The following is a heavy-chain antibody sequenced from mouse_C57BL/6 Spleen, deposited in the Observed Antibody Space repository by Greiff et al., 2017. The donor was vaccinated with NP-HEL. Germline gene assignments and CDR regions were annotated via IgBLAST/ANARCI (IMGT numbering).Heavy chain of an antibody. Sequence: DVQLVESGGGLVQPKGSLKLSCAASGFTFNTYAMHWVRQAPGKGLEWVARIRSKSSNYATYYADSVKDRFTISRDDSQSMLYLQMNNLKTEDTAMYYCVREVPSYYDYDGGFAYWGQGTLVTVSA. CDR3: VREVPSYYDYDGGFAY. J-gene: IGHJ3*01. CDR2: IRSKSSNYAT. D-gene: IGHD2-4*01. V-gene: IGHV10-3*01. CDR1: GFTFNTYA.